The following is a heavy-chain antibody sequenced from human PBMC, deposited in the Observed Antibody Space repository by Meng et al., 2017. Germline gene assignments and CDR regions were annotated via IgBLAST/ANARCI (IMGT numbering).Heavy chain of an antibody. CDR3: ARDLTPDAGTGTVGGDY. Sequence: ESLKISCAASGFTFSIYSMNWVRQAPGKGLEWVSSISTSSSYISYADSVKGRFTISRDNAKNSLYLQMNSLRVEDTAVYYCARDLTPDAGTGTVGGDYWGQGTLVTVSS. V-gene: IGHV3-21*01. D-gene: IGHD1-7*01. CDR1: GFTFSIYS. CDR2: ISTSSSYI. J-gene: IGHJ4*02.